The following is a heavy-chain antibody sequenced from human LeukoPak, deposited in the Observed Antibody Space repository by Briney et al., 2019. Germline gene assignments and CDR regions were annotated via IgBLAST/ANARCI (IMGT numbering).Heavy chain of an antibody. CDR1: GFSFSSYG. J-gene: IGHJ6*03. V-gene: IGHV3-30*02. CDR2: IRYDGSNK. CDR3: AKVRCSSTSCYHKGMDV. D-gene: IGHD2-2*01. Sequence: GGSLRLSCAASGFSFSSYGMYWVRQAPGKGLEWVAFIRYDGSNKYYADSVKGRFTISRDNSKNTLYLQMSSLRAEDTAVYYCAKVRCSSTSCYHKGMDVWGKGTTVTISS.